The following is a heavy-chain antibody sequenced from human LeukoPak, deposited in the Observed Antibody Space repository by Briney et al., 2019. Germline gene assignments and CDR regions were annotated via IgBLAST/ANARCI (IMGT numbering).Heavy chain of an antibody. J-gene: IGHJ4*02. D-gene: IGHD6-13*01. V-gene: IGHV3-7*01. CDR2: IKHDGSEK. CDR3: ARDLIIAAAGKGDYFDY. Sequence: GGSLRLSCAASGFTGCCNRMSWEGPGPGQEREGGVNIKHDGSEKYYVDSVKGRFTIYRDNAKNSLYLQINSRRAEDTAVYYCARDLIIAAAGKGDYFDYWGQGTLVTVSS. CDR1: GFTGCCNR.